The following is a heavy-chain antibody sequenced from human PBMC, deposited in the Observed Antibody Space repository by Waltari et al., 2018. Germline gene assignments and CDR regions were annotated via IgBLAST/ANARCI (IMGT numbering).Heavy chain of an antibody. CDR1: GFTFSRFG. CDR2: IWHDGSNE. Sequence: QVQLVESGGGVVQPGRSPRLSCAASGFTFSRFGMHWVRQAPGKGLEWVAVIWHDGSNEYYVDSVKGRFTISRDNSKNTLYLQMNSLRAEDSAVYYCANQSTTLFDYWGQGTLVTVSS. D-gene: IGHD2-15*01. V-gene: IGHV3-33*06. J-gene: IGHJ4*02. CDR3: ANQSTTLFDY.